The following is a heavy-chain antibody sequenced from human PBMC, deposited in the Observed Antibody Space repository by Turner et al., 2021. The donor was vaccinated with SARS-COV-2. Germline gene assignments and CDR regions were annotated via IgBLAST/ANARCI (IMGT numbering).Heavy chain of an antibody. Sequence: EVELVEYAGGLVKPRGPVIFPCAAPGCTYISYTMNWVGQAPGKGLEWVSSMSSRSSYIYYADSGKGRFTIARDNAKNSLYLQMNSLRAEDAAVFYSASVIRWGDDFWSGDYPGALDYWGQGTLVTVSS. CDR3: ASVIRWGDDFWSGDYPGALDY. CDR2: MSSRSSYI. J-gene: IGHJ4*02. V-gene: IGHV3-21*01. D-gene: IGHD3-3*01. CDR1: GCTYISYT.